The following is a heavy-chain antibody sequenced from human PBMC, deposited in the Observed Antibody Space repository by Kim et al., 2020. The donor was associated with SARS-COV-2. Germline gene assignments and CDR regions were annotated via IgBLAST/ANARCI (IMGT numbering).Heavy chain of an antibody. CDR3: AREGVGRYYYYHGMDV. CDR1: GFTFSSYE. J-gene: IGHJ6*02. V-gene: IGHV3-48*03. Sequence: GGSLRLSCAASGFTFSSYEINWVRQAPGKGLEWVSYISSSGSTIYYADSVKGRFTISRDNAKKSVYLQMNSLGAEDTALYYCAREGVGRYYYYHGMDVWGQGTTVTVSS. CDR2: ISSSGSTI. D-gene: IGHD3-10*01.